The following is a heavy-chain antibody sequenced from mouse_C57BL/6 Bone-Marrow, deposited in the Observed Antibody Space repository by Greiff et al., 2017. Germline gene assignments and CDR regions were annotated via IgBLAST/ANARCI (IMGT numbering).Heavy chain of an antibody. J-gene: IGHJ2*01. Sequence: EVHLVESGGGLVQPGGSLKLSCAASGFTFSDYGMAWVRQAPRKGPEWVAFISTLAYSIYYADTVTGRFTISRENAKNTLYLELSSLRSEDTAMYYCARRNYGSSLYFDYWGQGTTLTVSS. V-gene: IGHV5-15*01. D-gene: IGHD1-1*01. CDR2: ISTLAYSI. CDR3: ARRNYGSSLYFDY. CDR1: GFTFSDYG.